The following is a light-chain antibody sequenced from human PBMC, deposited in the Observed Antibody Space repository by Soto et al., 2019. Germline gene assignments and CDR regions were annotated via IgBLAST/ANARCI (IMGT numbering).Light chain of an antibody. CDR3: QLWDKYSDRPE. CDR2: DDS. J-gene: IGLJ2*01. V-gene: IGLV3-21*02. CDR1: NIGIHT. Sequence: SYELTQPPLVSVAPGQTARITCGANNIGIHTVHWYQQKPGQAPVVVVYDDSDRPSGIPERFSGSNSGNTATLTISRVEDGDEADYYCQLWDKYSDRPEFGGGTKLTVL.